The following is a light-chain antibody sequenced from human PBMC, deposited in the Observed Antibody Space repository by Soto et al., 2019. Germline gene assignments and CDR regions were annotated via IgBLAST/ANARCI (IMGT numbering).Light chain of an antibody. Sequence: IVLSQSPDTQSLSPGARATLSCRASQSVSSYLAWYQQKPGQAPRLLIYDASNRAAGIPARFSGSGSGTDFTLTISGLQPEDFAVYYCQQRSNWPYIFGPGTKVDIK. CDR1: QSVSSY. CDR3: QQRSNWPYI. V-gene: IGKV3-11*01. CDR2: DAS. J-gene: IGKJ3*01.